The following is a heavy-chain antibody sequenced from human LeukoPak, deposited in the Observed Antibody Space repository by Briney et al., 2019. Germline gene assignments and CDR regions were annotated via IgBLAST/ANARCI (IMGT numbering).Heavy chain of an antibody. Sequence: GGSLRLSCAASGFTVSSDYMSWVRQAPGKGLEWVSVIYSGGSTYYADSVKGRFTISRDNSKNTLYLQMNSLRAEDTAVYYCARVGRYPGVLYWGQGTLVTVSS. CDR1: GFTVSSDY. D-gene: IGHD3-16*02. V-gene: IGHV3-53*01. J-gene: IGHJ4*02. CDR2: IYSGGST. CDR3: ARVGRYPGVLY.